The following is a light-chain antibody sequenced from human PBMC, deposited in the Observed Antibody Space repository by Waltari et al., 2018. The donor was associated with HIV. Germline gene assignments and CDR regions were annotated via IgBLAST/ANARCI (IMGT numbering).Light chain of an antibody. CDR2: SDN. CDR3: ATWDGSLNGV. Sequence: QSVLTQAPSASGTPGPRVILSCSGSSSNIGRNTVSWYQQLPGTAPKLLIFSDNRRPSGIPERFSGSKSGTSASLAISGLQIEDEGDYFCATWDGSLNGVFGGGTKLTVL. V-gene: IGLV1-44*01. CDR1: SSNIGRNT. J-gene: IGLJ3*02.